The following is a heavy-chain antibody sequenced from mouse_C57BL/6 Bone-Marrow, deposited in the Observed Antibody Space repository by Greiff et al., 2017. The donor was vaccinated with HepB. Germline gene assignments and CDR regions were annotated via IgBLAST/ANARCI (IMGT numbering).Heavy chain of an antibody. J-gene: IGHJ4*01. CDR1: GYTFTDYY. D-gene: IGHD3-3*01. CDR2: IHPNNGGT. Sequence: EVQLQQSGPELVKPGASVKISCKASGYTFTDYYMNWVKQSHGKSLEWIGDIHPNNGGTSYNQKFKGKATLTVDKSSSTAYMELRSLTSEDSAVYYCARRTAKAMYGMDYWGQGTSVTVSA. CDR3: ARRTAKAMYGMDY. V-gene: IGHV1-26*01.